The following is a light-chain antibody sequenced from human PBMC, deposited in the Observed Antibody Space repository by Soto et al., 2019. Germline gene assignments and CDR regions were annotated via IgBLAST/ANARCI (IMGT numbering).Light chain of an antibody. CDR3: QQYINWPLS. V-gene: IGKV3-15*01. J-gene: IGKJ4*01. Sequence: DIVVTQSPATLSASPGERATLSCRASQSVTSNLAWYQQKPGQAPRLLIYGASTRAPGIPARFSGRGSGTEFTLTITSLQSEDFAVYYCQQYINWPLSFGGGTKVDIK. CDR1: QSVTSN. CDR2: GAS.